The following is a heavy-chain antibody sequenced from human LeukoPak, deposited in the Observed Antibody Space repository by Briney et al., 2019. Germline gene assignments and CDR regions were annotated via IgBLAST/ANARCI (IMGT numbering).Heavy chain of an antibody. Sequence: PSETLSLTCTVSGGSISSGGYYWSWIRQHPGKGLEWIGYIYYSGSTYYNPSLKSRVTISVDTSKNQFSLKLSSVTAADTAVYYCVRETAFVDTAMVPTPKIVDYWGQGTLVTVSS. CDR3: VRETAFVDTAMVPTPKIVDY. D-gene: IGHD5-18*01. J-gene: IGHJ4*02. CDR2: IYYSGST. V-gene: IGHV4-31*03. CDR1: GGSISSGGYY.